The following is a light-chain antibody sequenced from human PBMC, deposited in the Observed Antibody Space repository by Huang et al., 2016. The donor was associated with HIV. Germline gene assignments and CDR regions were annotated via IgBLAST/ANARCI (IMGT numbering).Light chain of an antibody. CDR1: QSIICW. Sequence: DIQMTQSPSTLSASVGDRVTITCRASQSIICWLAWYQQKPGKAPNLRIYKESSLESGVPSRFSGSGSGTEFTLTISSLQPDDFATYYCQQYNSYSYTFGQGTKLEIK. V-gene: IGKV1-5*03. CDR2: KES. J-gene: IGKJ2*01. CDR3: QQYNSYSYT.